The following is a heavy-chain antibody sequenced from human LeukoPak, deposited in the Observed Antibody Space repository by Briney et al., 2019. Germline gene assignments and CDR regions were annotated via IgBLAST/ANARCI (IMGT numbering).Heavy chain of an antibody. V-gene: IGHV3-21*01. D-gene: IGHD3-3*01. J-gene: IGHJ6*03. Sequence: GGSLRLSCAASGFTFSSYSMNWVRQAPGKGLEWVSSISSSSYIYYADSVKGRFTISRDNAKNSLYLQMNSLRAEDTAVYYCARAPSKYDFWSGYHYYYMDVWGKGTTVTVSS. CDR3: ARAPSKYDFWSGYHYYYMDV. CDR2: ISSSSYI. CDR1: GFTFSSYS.